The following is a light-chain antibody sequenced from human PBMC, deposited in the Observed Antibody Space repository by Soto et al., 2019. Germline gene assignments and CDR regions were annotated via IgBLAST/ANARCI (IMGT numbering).Light chain of an antibody. CDR1: TGAVTSSHF. Sequence: QAVVTQEPSVTVSPGGTVTLTCGSRTGAVTSSHFPYWIQQKPGQAPRTLICNTNNKHSWTPARFSGSLLGDKAALTLSGAQPEDEADYYCLLAYSGARVFGGGTKLTVL. CDR3: LLAYSGARV. J-gene: IGLJ2*01. V-gene: IGLV7-46*01. CDR2: NTN.